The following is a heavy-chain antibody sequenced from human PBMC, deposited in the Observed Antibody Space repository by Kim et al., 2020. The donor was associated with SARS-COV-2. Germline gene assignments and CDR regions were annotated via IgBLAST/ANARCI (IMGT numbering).Heavy chain of an antibody. Sequence: GSTYHADCVKGRFTISRDNSKNTLYLQMNSLRAEDTAVYYCARGLAGPLDYWGQGTLVTVSS. J-gene: IGHJ4*02. CDR3: ARGLAGPLDY. D-gene: IGHD6-13*01. V-gene: IGHV3-53*01. CDR2: GST.